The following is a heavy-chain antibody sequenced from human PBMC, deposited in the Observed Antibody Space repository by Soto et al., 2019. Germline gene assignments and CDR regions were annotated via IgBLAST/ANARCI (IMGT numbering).Heavy chain of an antibody. Sequence: EVQLVESGGGLVQPGGSLKLSCVASGFTFSGSAMHWVRQASGKGLEWVGRIRSKANSYASAYAASVKGRFTISRDDSKNTAYLQMNSLKTEDTAVYYCTPYPFDYWGQGTLVTVSS. CDR3: TPYPFDY. D-gene: IGHD2-2*01. V-gene: IGHV3-73*02. J-gene: IGHJ4*02. CDR2: IRSKANSYAS. CDR1: GFTFSGSA.